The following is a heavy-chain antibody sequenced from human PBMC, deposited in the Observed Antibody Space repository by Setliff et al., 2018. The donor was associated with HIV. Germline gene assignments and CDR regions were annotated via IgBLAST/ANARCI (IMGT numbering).Heavy chain of an antibody. D-gene: IGHD3-22*01. Sequence: SETLSLTCAVSGYSISSGFYWSWMRQPPGKGLEWIGHIYTSGSTNYNPSLKSRATISVDTSKNQFSLKLSSVTAADTAVYYCARAPGAYYYDSSGYPIGIRFDYWGQGTLITVSS. V-gene: IGHV4-38-2*01. CDR1: GYSISSGFY. CDR3: ARAPGAYYYDSSGYPIGIRFDY. CDR2: IYTSGST. J-gene: IGHJ4*02.